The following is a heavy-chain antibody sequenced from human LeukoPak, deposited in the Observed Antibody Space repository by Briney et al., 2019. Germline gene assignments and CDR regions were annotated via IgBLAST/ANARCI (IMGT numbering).Heavy chain of an antibody. J-gene: IGHJ6*03. V-gene: IGHV4-34*01. CDR1: GGSFSGYY. Sequence: SETLSLTCAVYGGSFSGYYWSWIRQPPGKGLEWIGEIYHSGSTNYNPSLKSRVTISVDKSKNQFSLKLSSVTAAETAVYYCAREGRYRYGYNEYHSYMDIWGKGTTVTVSS. D-gene: IGHD5-24*01. CDR2: IYHSGST. CDR3: AREGRYRYGYNEYHSYMDI.